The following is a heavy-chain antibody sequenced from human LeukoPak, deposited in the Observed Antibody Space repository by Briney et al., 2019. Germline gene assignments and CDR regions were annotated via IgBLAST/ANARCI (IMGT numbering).Heavy chain of an antibody. J-gene: IGHJ4*02. CDR1: GGTFSSYA. CDR2: IIPIFGTA. CDR3: ARVPSLGYCSGGSCYRFDH. V-gene: IGHV1-69*05. Sequence: GASVKVSCKAPGGTFSSYAISWVRQAPGQGLEWMGGIIPIFGTANYAQKFQGRVTITTDESTSTAYMELSSLRSEDTAVYYCARVPSLGYCSGGSCYRFDHWGQGTLVAVSS. D-gene: IGHD2-15*01.